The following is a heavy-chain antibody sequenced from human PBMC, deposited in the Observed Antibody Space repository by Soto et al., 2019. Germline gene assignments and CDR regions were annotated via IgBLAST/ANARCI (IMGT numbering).Heavy chain of an antibody. CDR2: IKNEGEGGTT. Sequence: EVHLVESGGGLVKPGGSLRLSCVASGLNFSDAWMSWVRQAPGKGLEWIGRIKNEGEGGTTDYAAVVKGRFIISRDDSKNTLDLQMNSLTAADTAVYYCVAPWLFWGHGNLVTVSS. D-gene: IGHD3-10*01. CDR1: GLNFSDAW. J-gene: IGHJ4*01. CDR3: VAPWLF. V-gene: IGHV3-15*05.